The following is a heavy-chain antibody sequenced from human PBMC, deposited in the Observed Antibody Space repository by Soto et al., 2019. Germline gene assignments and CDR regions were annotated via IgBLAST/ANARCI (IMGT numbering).Heavy chain of an antibody. V-gene: IGHV3-23*01. J-gene: IGHJ3*01. CDR1: GFTFSTYA. D-gene: IGHD4-17*01. Sequence: GGSLRRSCASSGFTFSTYAMSWVRHAPGKGLDWVSAISGSGSDTYHSDSVKGRFTISRDNSISTLYLQMNSLRTEDTAVYYCAHPRGYGVFDAYDFWGQGAMVTVSS. CDR3: AHPRGYGVFDAYDF. CDR2: ISGSGSDT.